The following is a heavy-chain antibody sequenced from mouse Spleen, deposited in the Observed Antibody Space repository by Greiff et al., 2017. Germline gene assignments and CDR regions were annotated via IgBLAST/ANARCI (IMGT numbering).Heavy chain of an antibody. CDR3: ARLDRRYFDY. CDR2: ISSGGSYT. V-gene: IGHV5-9-3*01. J-gene: IGHJ2*01. Sequence: EVQLVESGGGLVKPGGSLKLSCAASGFTFSSYAMSWVRQTPEKRLEWVATISSGGSYTYYPDSVKGRFTISRDNAKNTLYLQMSSLRSEDTAMYYCARLDRRYFDYWGQGTTLTVSS. CDR1: GFTFSSYA.